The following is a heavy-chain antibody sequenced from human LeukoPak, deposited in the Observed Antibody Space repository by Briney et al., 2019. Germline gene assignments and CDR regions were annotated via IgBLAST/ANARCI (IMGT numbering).Heavy chain of an antibody. V-gene: IGHV3-21*01. CDR1: VFTFSSYS. Sequence: GGSLRLSCAASVFTFSSYSMNCVRQAPGKGLEWVSSISSSSSYIYYADSVKGRFTISRDNAKNSLYLQMNSLRAEDAAVYYCARLRELIAVAGIGYWGQGTLVTVSS. J-gene: IGHJ4*02. D-gene: IGHD6-19*01. CDR3: ARLRELIAVAGIGY. CDR2: ISSSSSYI.